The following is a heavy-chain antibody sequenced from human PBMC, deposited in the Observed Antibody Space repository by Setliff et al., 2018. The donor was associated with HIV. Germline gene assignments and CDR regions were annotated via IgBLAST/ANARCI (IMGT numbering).Heavy chain of an antibody. Sequence: SVKVSCKASGGTFTSYAINWVRQAPGQGLEWMGGIIPIFSTSNYAQKLQGRVTMTTDTSTSTAYMELRSLRSDDTAVYYCARGPPIVVVPAALLTLDYWGQGTLVTVSS. J-gene: IGHJ4*02. CDR2: IIPIFSTS. V-gene: IGHV1-69*05. D-gene: IGHD2-2*01. CDR1: GGTFTSYA. CDR3: ARGPPIVVVPAALLTLDY.